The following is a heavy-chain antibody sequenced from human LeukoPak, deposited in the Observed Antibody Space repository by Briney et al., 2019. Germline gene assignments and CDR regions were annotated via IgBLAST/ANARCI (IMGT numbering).Heavy chain of an antibody. D-gene: IGHD6-13*01. J-gene: IGHJ4*02. CDR1: GFTFNTYS. CDR2: ISSSGDYA. V-gene: IGHV3-21*01. Sequence: NAGGSLRLSCATSGFTFNTYSMNWVRQAPGKGLEWVSSISSSGDYAFYAASLRGRFTISRDNAKNSLYLLMNSLRAEDTAVYYCARHVYSSSWQLDYWGQGTLVTVSS. CDR3: ARHVYSSSWQLDY.